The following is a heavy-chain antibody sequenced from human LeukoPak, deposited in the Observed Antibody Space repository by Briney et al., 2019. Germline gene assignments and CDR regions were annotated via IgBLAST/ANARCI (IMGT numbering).Heavy chain of an antibody. CDR1: GFTFSSYW. D-gene: IGHD3-22*01. V-gene: IGHV3-7*03. CDR3: ASVYYYGSSGNFDY. CDR2: IKQDGSEK. Sequence: GGSLRLSCAASGFTFSSYWMSWVRQAPGKGLEWVANIKQDGSEKYYVDSVKGRFTISRDNAKNSLYLQMNSLRAEDTAVYYCASVYYYGSSGNFDYWGQGTLVTVSS. J-gene: IGHJ4*02.